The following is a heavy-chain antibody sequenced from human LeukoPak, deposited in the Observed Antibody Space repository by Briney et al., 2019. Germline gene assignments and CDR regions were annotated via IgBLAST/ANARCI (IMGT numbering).Heavy chain of an antibody. CDR3: ARSDSSSWYHGGLDY. Sequence: PGGSLRLSCAASGFTFSSYSMNWVRQAPGKGLEWVSSISSSSSYIYYADSVKGRFTISRDNAKNSLYLQMNSLRAEDTAVYYCARSDSSSWYHGGLDYWGQGTLVTVSS. J-gene: IGHJ4*02. CDR1: GFTFSSYS. CDR2: ISSSSSYI. V-gene: IGHV3-21*01. D-gene: IGHD6-13*01.